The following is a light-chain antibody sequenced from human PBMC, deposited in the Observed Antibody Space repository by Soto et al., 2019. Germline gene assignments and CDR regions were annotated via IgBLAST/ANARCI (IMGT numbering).Light chain of an antibody. Sequence: QSVLTQPPSASRTRGQRVTISCSGGSSNIGTNAVNWYQQLPGTAPKLLIYNNNQRPSGVPDRFSGSKSGTSASLSISGLQSEDEADYYCATWDDSLNGYIFGTGTKSPS. J-gene: IGLJ1*01. V-gene: IGLV1-44*01. CDR1: SSNIGTNA. CDR3: ATWDDSLNGYI. CDR2: NNN.